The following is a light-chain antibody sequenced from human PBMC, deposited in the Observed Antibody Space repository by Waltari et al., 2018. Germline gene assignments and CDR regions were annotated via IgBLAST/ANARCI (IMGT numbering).Light chain of an antibody. J-gene: IGLJ2*01. V-gene: IGLV2-23*02. CDR3: CSYAGSSTVV. Sequence: QSALTQPASVSGSPGQSITLSCTGTSSDVGGYNYVPWYQQHPGKAPKLMIYDVSKRPSGFSNRFSGSKSGNTASLTIAGLQAEDEADYYCCSYAGSSTVVFGGGTKLTVL. CDR2: DVS. CDR1: SSDVGGYNY.